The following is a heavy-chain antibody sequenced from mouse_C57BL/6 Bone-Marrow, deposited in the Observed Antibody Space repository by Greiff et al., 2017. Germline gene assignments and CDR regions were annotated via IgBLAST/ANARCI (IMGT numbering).Heavy chain of an antibody. D-gene: IGHD1-1*01. Sequence: QVQLQQPGTELVKPGASVKLSCKASGYTFTSYWMHWVKQRPGQGLEWIGNIYPSNGGTNYNEKFKSKATLTVDTSSSTAYMQLSSLTSEDSAVYYCAREADGSGFYWNFDVWGTGTTVTVSS. CDR2: IYPSNGGT. J-gene: IGHJ1*03. CDR1: GYTFTSYW. V-gene: IGHV1-53*01. CDR3: AREADGSGFYWNFDV.